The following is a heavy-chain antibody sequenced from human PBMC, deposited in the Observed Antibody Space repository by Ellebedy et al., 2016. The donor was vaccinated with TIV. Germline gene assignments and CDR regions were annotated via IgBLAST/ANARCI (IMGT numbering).Heavy chain of an antibody. Sequence: GGSLRLSXAASGFTFSSYAMSWVRQAPGKGLEWVSAISGSGGSTYYADSVKGRFTISRDNSKNTLYLQMNSLRTEDTALYYCAKGGYGDYAGYGYYYYGMDVWGQGTTVTVSS. CDR2: ISGSGGST. V-gene: IGHV3-23*01. D-gene: IGHD4-17*01. J-gene: IGHJ6*02. CDR1: GFTFSSYA. CDR3: AKGGYGDYAGYGYYYYGMDV.